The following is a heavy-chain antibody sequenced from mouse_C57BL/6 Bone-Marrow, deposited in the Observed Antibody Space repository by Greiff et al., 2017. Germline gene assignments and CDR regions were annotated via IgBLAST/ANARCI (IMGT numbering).Heavy chain of an antibody. CDR1: GYAFTNYL. D-gene: IGHD4-1*01. J-gene: IGHJ3*01. CDR3: ARSKNWDSWFAY. Sequence: VQLQQSGAELVRPGTSVKVSCKASGYAFTNYLIEWVKQRPGQGLEWIGVINPGSGGTNYNGKFKGKATLTADKSSSTAYMQLSSLTSEDSAVYFCARSKNWDSWFAYWCQGTLVTVSA. V-gene: IGHV1-54*01. CDR2: INPGSGGT.